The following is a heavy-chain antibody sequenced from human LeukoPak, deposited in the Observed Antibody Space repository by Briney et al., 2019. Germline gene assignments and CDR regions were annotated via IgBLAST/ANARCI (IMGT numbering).Heavy chain of an antibody. Sequence: GGSLRLSCAASGLTFSGYGMSWVRQAPGKGPEGVSGISGSGDTTDYADSVKGRFTISRDNSKSTLYLQMNSLRAEDTAVYYCATRQKMVVYWGQGTLVTVSS. CDR1: GLTFSGYG. J-gene: IGHJ4*02. V-gene: IGHV3-23*01. CDR3: ATRQKMVVY. CDR2: ISGSGDTT. D-gene: IGHD6-13*01.